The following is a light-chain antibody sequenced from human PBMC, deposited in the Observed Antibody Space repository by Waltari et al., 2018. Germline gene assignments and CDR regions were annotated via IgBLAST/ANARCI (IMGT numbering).Light chain of an antibody. J-gene: IGLJ3*02. CDR2: EDS. CDR3: QSYDSGLIGVV. CDR1: SSNIGAPYN. Sequence: QSVLTQPPSVSGAPGQRVTISCTGSSSNIGAPYNVHWYQHLPGTAPKLLIYEDSHRPSGVPDRFSGSKSGTSAPLAITGLRAEDEAEYYCQSYDSGLIGVVFGGGTKVTVL. V-gene: IGLV1-40*01.